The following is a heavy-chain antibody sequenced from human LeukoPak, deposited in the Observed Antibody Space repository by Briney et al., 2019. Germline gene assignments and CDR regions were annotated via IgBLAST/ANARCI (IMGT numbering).Heavy chain of an antibody. J-gene: IGHJ5*02. V-gene: IGHV5-10-1*01. CDR3: ASRATVPPYNWFDP. CDR2: IDPSDSYT. Sequence: GESLKISCKGSGSTFISNWITWVRQMPGKGLEWMGRIDPSDSYTNYSPSFQGHVAISADKSTSTAYLQWSSLKASDTAMYYCASRATVPPYNWFDPWGQGTLVTVSS. D-gene: IGHD4-17*01. CDR1: GSTFISNW.